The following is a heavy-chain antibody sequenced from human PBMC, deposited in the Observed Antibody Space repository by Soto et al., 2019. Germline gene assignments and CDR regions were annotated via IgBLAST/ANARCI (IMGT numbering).Heavy chain of an antibody. V-gene: IGHV1-18*01. J-gene: IGHJ4*02. CDR2: ISAYNGNT. CDR3: ASDQFYSYGPKGGLDD. CDR1: GYTFTSYG. Sequence: QVQLVQSGAEVKKPGASVKVSCKASGYTFTSYGISWVRQAPGQGLEWMGWISAYNGNTNYAQKLQGRVTMTTNTSTSTAYMEMRSLRSDDTPVYYCASDQFYSYGPKGGLDDWGQLTLVTVSS. D-gene: IGHD5-18*01.